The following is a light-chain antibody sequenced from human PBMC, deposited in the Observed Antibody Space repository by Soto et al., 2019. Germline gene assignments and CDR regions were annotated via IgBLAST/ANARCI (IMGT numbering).Light chain of an antibody. CDR3: QSFDSSLSSYV. CDR1: SSNIGAGSD. J-gene: IGLJ1*01. CDR2: ANT. V-gene: IGLV1-40*01. Sequence: QSALTQPPSVSGAPGQRLTISCTGSSSNIGAGSDVHWYQHFPGKAPNLLIYANTDRPSGVPDRFSGSKSGTSASLAIAGLQAEDEADYYCQSFDSSLSSYVFGGGTKVTVL.